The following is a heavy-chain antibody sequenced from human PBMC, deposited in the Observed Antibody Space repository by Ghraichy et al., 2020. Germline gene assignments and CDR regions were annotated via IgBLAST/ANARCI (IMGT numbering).Heavy chain of an antibody. CDR1: GGSVISYY. J-gene: IGHJ4*02. CDR2: IYHTGST. V-gene: IGHV4-59*02. D-gene: IGHD6-6*01. CDR3: ARGLRRSSSQGTTFEY. Sequence: ESLNISCNVSGGSVISYYWSWIRQPPGGGLEWIAFIYHTGSTNCNPSLKSRVSISLDTSKNQVSLRLSSVTAADTAVYYCARGLRRSSSQGTTFEYWGQRTLVTVSS.